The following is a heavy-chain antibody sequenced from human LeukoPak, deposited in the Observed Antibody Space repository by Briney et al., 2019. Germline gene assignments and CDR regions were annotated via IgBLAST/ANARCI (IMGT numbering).Heavy chain of an antibody. CDR1: GFTFSSYD. CDR3: AKDTRAFIAAGPYYFDY. J-gene: IGHJ4*02. V-gene: IGHV3-13*01. CDR2: IGTAGDT. D-gene: IGHD6-25*01. Sequence: PGGALRLSCAASGFTFSSYDMHWVRQATGKGLEWVSAIGTAGDTYYPGSVKGRFTISRENAKNSLYLQMNSLRAEDTAVYYCAKDTRAFIAAGPYYFDYWGQGTLVTVSS.